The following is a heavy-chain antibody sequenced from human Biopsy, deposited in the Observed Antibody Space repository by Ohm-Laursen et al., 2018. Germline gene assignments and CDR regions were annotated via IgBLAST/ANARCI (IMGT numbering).Heavy chain of an antibody. J-gene: IGHJ6*02. V-gene: IGHV3-9*01. CDR2: ISWDGKNK. CDR1: GFSFDDYS. Sequence: SLRLSCAASGFSFDDYSMHWVRQGPGKGLEWVAHISWDGKNKGYVDSVKGRFTISRDNAKNSLYLQMNSLRAEDTAVYYCARSRGSSGIATIYYYGMDVWGQGTTVTVSS. D-gene: IGHD3-10*01. CDR3: ARSRGSSGIATIYYYGMDV.